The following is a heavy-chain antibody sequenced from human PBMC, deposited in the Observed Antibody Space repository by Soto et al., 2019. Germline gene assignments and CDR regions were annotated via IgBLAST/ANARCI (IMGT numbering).Heavy chain of an antibody. Sequence: EVQLVDSGGGLVQLGGSLRLSCAASGFTFSSYAMHWVRQAPGKGLEYVSAIGSDGGNTYYANSVKDRFTISRDNSKNTLYLQMGSLRTEDMAVYYCAGGDPYSDTLRNDAFDIWGQGTMVTVSS. CDR1: GFTFSSYA. CDR2: IGSDGGNT. V-gene: IGHV3-64*01. D-gene: IGHD5-18*01. J-gene: IGHJ3*02. CDR3: AGGDPYSDTLRNDAFDI.